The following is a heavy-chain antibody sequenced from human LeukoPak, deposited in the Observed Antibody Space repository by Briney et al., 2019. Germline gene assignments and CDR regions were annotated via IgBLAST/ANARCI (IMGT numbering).Heavy chain of an antibody. D-gene: IGHD4-17*01. V-gene: IGHV1-18*01. J-gene: IGHJ4*02. Sequence: ASVKVSCKASGYTFTSYGISWVRQAPGQGLEWMGWISVYNGNTNYAQKLQGRVTMTTDTSTYTAYMELRSLRSDDTAVYYCARDRSYGDSQPFDYWGQGTLVTVSS. CDR3: ARDRSYGDSQPFDY. CDR2: ISVYNGNT. CDR1: GYTFTSYG.